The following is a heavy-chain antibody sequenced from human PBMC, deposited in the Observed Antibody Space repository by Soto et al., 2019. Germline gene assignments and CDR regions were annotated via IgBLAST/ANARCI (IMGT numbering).Heavy chain of an antibody. Sequence: ASVKVSCKASGYTFTSYDINWVRQATGQGLEWMGWMNPNSGNTGYAQKFQGRVNMTRNTSISTAYMELSSLRSEDTAVYYCARGLLWFGELYVPYYYYYYMDVWGKGTTVTVSS. CDR3: ARGLLWFGELYVPYYYYYYMDV. J-gene: IGHJ6*03. CDR2: MNPNSGNT. CDR1: GYTFTSYD. D-gene: IGHD3-10*01. V-gene: IGHV1-8*01.